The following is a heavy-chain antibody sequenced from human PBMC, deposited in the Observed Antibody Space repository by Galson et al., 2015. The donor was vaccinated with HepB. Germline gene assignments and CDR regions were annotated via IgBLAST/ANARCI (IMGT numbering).Heavy chain of an antibody. J-gene: IGHJ3*02. CDR3: ARAYCSSTSCYGTYAFDI. CDR2: IGTAGDT. Sequence: SLRLSCAASGFTFSSYDMHWVRQATGKGLEWVSAIGTAGDTYYPGSVKGRFTISRENAKNSLYLQMNSLRAGDTAVYYCARAYCSSTSCYGTYAFDIWGQGTMVTVSS. V-gene: IGHV3-13*01. CDR1: GFTFSSYD. D-gene: IGHD2-2*01.